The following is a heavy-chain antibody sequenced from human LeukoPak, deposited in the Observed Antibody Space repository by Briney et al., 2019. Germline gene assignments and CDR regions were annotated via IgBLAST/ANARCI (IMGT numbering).Heavy chain of an antibody. Sequence: ASVKVSCKASEGTFSSYAISWVRQAPGQGLEWMGRIIPILGIANYAQKFQGRVTITADKSTSTAYMELSSLRSEDTAVYYCARDRAGIAAAGGAFDIWGQGTMVTVSS. CDR3: ARDRAGIAAAGGAFDI. D-gene: IGHD6-13*01. CDR2: IIPILGIA. V-gene: IGHV1-69*04. J-gene: IGHJ3*02. CDR1: EGTFSSYA.